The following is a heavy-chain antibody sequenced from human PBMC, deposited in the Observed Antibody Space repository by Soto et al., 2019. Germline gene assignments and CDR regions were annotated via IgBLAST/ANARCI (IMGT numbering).Heavy chain of an antibody. J-gene: IGHJ6*03. V-gene: IGHV3-23*01. D-gene: IGHD3-3*01. Sequence: GGSLRLSCAASGFTFSSYAMSWVRQAPGKGLEWVSAITGSGAITHYADSVKGRFTISRDNSKNTLYLQMNSLRVDDTALYYCQFYDFWSGSNMDVWGKGTTVTVSS. CDR2: ITGSGAIT. CDR3: QFYDFWSGSNMDV. CDR1: GFTFSSYA.